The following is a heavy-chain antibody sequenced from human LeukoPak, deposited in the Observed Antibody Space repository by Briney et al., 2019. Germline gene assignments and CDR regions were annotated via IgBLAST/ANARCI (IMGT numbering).Heavy chain of an antibody. V-gene: IGHV3-7*04. D-gene: IGHD6-19*01. CDR1: GFTFTTYW. J-gene: IGHJ5*02. CDR2: IKQDGTEK. Sequence: GGSLRLSCTASGFTFTTYWMSWVRHPPGRGLEWVANIKQDGTEKYYVDSVKGRFTISRDNSRNTLFLQMDSLSIEDTAVYFCAKEKVAYYSSAWAGLFDTWGQGALVTVSS. CDR3: AKEKVAYYSSAWAGLFDT.